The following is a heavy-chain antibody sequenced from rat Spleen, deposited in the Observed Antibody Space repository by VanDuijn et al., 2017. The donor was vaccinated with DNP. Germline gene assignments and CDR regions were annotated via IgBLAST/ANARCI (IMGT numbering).Heavy chain of an antibody. Sequence: EVQLVESGGGLVQPGRSLKLSCAASGFIFSKYGMAWVRQTPTQGLEWVASISTNGDNSYYRDSVKGRFPISRDNAKNTKYLQMDSLRSEDTATYYCTTSVYGGYEDWFAYWGRGTLVTVSS. CDR3: TTSVYGGYEDWFAY. J-gene: IGHJ3*01. V-gene: IGHV5S13*01. CDR1: GFIFSKYG. CDR2: ISTNGDNS. D-gene: IGHD1-11*01.